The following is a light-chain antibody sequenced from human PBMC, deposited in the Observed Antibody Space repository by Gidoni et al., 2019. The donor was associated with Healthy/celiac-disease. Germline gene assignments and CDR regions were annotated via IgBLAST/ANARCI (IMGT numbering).Light chain of an antibody. CDR1: QSISSY. CDR2: VAS. CDR3: QQSYSTPT. Sequence: DIQMTQSPSSLSASVGDRVTITCRASQSISSYLNWYQQKPGKAPKFLIYVASSLQSGVPSRFSGSGSGTDFTLNISSLQPEDFATYYCQQSYSTPTFGQGTKLETK. V-gene: IGKV1-39*01. J-gene: IGKJ2*01.